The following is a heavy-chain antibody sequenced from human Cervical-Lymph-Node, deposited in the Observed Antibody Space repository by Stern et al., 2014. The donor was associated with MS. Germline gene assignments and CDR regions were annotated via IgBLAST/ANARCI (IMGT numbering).Heavy chain of an antibody. Sequence: QVQLMQSGAEVKRPGASVKVSCKVSGYTLTKLSMHWVRQAPGKGLEWMGGFDPERHEPIYAQKFQGRVTMTEDTSIDTAYMELSSLRSEDTAVYYCAPRREYLLSPFDFWGQGTLVTVSS. V-gene: IGHV1-24*01. D-gene: IGHD3-22*01. CDR1: GYTLTKLS. CDR2: FDPERHEP. CDR3: APRREYLLSPFDF. J-gene: IGHJ4*02.